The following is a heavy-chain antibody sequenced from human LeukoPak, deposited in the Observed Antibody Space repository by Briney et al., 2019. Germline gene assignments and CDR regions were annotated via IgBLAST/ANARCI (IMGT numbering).Heavy chain of an antibody. J-gene: IGHJ4*02. Sequence: PSETLSLTCAVYGGSFSGYYWSWIRQPPGKGLEWLGEINHSGSTNYNPSLKSRVTISVDTSKNQFSLKLSSVTAADTAVYYCARVSYYYGSAPFDYWGQGTLVTVSS. CDR2: INHSGST. D-gene: IGHD3-10*01. CDR1: GGSFSGYY. CDR3: ARVSYYYGSAPFDY. V-gene: IGHV4-34*01.